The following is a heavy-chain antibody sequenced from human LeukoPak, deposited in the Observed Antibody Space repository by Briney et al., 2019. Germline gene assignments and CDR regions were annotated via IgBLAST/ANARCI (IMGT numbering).Heavy chain of an antibody. CDR1: GFTFSTYG. CDR3: AKDRGNWNNYFFGY. V-gene: IGHV3-30*02. J-gene: IGHJ4*02. Sequence: GGSPRLSCAASGFTFSTYGMHWVRQAPGKGLEWVAFIRYDGSSKYYADYVKGRFTISRDNSKNTLYLQMNSLRAEDTAVYYCAKDRGNWNNYFFGYWGQGTLVTVSS. D-gene: IGHD1/OR15-1a*01. CDR2: IRYDGSSK.